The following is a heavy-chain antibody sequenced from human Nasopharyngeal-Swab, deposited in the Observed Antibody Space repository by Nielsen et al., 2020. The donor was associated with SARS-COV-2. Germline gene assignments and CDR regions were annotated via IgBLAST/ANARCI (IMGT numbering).Heavy chain of an antibody. D-gene: IGHD3-9*01. CDR1: GGSFSGYY. J-gene: IGHJ3*01. CDR3: AREGGASYYDILTY. V-gene: IGHV4-34*01. CDR2: INHSGST. Sequence: SETLSLTCAVYGGSFSGYYWSWIRQPPGKGLEWIGEINHSGSTNYNPSLKSRVTISVDTSTNQFSLKLSSVTAADTAVYYCAREGGASYYDILTYWGQGTMVTVSS.